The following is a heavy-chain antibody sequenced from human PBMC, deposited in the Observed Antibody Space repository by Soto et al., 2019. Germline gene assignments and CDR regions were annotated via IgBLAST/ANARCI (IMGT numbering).Heavy chain of an antibody. Sequence: EVQLVESGGGVVQPGGSLRLSCAASGFTVSTSWMHWVRQAPGKGLVWVSHIDTVESITTYADSVKGRFAISRDNAKNTLFLQMSRRGADDTAVYYCVRAHCAGGTCYGGCDPWGQGTLVTVSS. D-gene: IGHD1-7*01. CDR1: GFTVSTSW. CDR2: IDTVESIT. CDR3: VRAHCAGGTCYGGCDP. J-gene: IGHJ5*02. V-gene: IGHV3-74*01.